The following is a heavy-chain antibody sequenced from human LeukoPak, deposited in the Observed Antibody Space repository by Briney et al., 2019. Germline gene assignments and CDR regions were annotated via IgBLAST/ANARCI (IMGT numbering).Heavy chain of an antibody. J-gene: IGHJ6*03. Sequence: AASVKVSCKASGYTFTSYGISWVRQAPGQGLEWMGWISAYNGNTNYAQKLQGRVTMTTDTSTSTAYMELRSLRSDDTAVYYCARAVATRWDYYYMDVWGKGTTVTVSS. CDR2: ISAYNGNT. V-gene: IGHV1-18*01. D-gene: IGHD5-12*01. CDR1: GYTFTSYG. CDR3: ARAVATRWDYYYMDV.